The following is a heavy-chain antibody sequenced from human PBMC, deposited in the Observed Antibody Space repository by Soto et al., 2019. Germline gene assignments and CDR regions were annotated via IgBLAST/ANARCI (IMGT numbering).Heavy chain of an antibody. D-gene: IGHD6-13*01. V-gene: IGHV4-39*01. CDR3: ARGVDSSSWYRFDP. CDR2: IYYSGST. Sequence: SETLSLTCTVSGGSISSSSYYWGWIRQPPGKGLEWIGSIYYSGSTYYNPSLKSRVTISVDTSKNQFSLKLSSVTAADTAVYYCARGVDSSSWYRFDPWGQGTLVTVSS. J-gene: IGHJ5*02. CDR1: GGSISSSSYY.